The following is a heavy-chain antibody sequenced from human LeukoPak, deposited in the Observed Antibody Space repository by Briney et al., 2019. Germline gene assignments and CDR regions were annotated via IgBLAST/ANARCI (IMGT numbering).Heavy chain of an antibody. CDR1: GFSFSGFS. Sequence: GGSLRLSCVASGFSFSGFSMSWVRQAPGKGLEWVAKMNEYGSEIFYVDSVKGRFTISRDNAKKSLYLQMNSLRAEDAAVYYCARPRGCGSSRCNNFDYWGQGTLVTVSS. CDR2: MNEYGSEI. V-gene: IGHV3-7*01. CDR3: ARPRGCGSSRCNNFDY. J-gene: IGHJ4*02. D-gene: IGHD2-2*01.